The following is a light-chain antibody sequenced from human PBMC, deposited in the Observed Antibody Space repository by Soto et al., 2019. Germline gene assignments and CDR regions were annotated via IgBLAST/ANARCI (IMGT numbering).Light chain of an antibody. CDR1: QSVSSN. Sequence: EILMTQSPATLSVSPGERATLSCRASQSVSSNLAWYQQKLGQAPRVLIYGASTRATGIPDRFSGSGSGTEFILTISSLQSEDFAVYYCQEYNTWPWTFGQGTKVDIK. V-gene: IGKV3-15*01. J-gene: IGKJ1*01. CDR3: QEYNTWPWT. CDR2: GAS.